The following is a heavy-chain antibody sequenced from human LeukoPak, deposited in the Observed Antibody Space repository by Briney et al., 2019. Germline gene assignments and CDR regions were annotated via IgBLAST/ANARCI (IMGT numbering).Heavy chain of an antibody. D-gene: IGHD2/OR15-2a*01. V-gene: IGHV3-21*01. CDR1: GFTFSSYS. J-gene: IGHJ4*02. Sequence: PGGSLRLSCAASGFTFSSYSMNWVRQAPGKGLEWVSSISSSSSYIYYADSVKGRFTISRDNAKNSLYLQMNSLRAEDTTVYYCARVRGSNIFDYWGQGTLGTVSS. CDR2: ISSSSSYI. CDR3: ARVRGSNIFDY.